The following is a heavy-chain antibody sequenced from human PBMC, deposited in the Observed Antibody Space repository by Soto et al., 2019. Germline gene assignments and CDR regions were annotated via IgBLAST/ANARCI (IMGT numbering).Heavy chain of an antibody. CDR2: ISYDGTNK. V-gene: IGHV3-30*18. Sequence: QVQLVESGGGVVQPGRSLRLSCAAAGFTFSSYGMHWVRQAPGKGLEWVAVISYDGTNKYYADSVKGRFTVSRDNSTNTLYLQMNSLRAEDTAVYYCAKNLHRKSYYFNYGTDVWGQGTTVTVSS. J-gene: IGHJ6*02. CDR1: GFTFSSYG. CDR3: AKNLHRKSYYFNYGTDV.